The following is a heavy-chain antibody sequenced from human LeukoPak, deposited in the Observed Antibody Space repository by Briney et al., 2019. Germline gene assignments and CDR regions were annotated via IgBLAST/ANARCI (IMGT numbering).Heavy chain of an antibody. D-gene: IGHD5-18*01. V-gene: IGHV1-69*06. CDR2: ITKFGST. CDR3: ARDRSGYGNYFDF. CDR1: GYTFTSYG. Sequence: ASVKVSCKASGYTFTSYGFSWVRLAPGQGLEWMGAITKFGSTNYAHNFVGRVTMTADKSTSTAFMELSSLKSDDTAVYYCARDRSGYGNYFDFWGQGTLVTVSS. J-gene: IGHJ4*02.